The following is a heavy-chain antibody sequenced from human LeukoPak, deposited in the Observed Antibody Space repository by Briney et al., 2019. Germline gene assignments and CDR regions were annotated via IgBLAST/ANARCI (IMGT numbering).Heavy chain of an antibody. J-gene: IGHJ4*02. CDR2: ISGSGGRT. D-gene: IGHD5-18*01. V-gene: IGHV3-23*01. CDR1: GFTFSSYA. CDR3: AKGYRSYGYGYFDY. Sequence: GGSLRLSCAASGFTFSSYAMSWVRQAPGKGLEWVSAISGSGGRTYYADSVKGRFTISRDNSKNTLYLQMNSLRAEDTAVYYCAKGYRSYGYGYFDYWGQGTLVTVSS.